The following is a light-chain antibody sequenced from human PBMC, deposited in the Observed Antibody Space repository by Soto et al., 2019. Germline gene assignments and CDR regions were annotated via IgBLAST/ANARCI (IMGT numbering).Light chain of an antibody. CDR2: AAS. J-gene: IGKJ2*01. CDR3: QQSYSTPFT. V-gene: IGKV1-39*01. CDR1: QSISSY. Sequence: DIPMTQSPFSLSVSVGDRVTITCRASQSISSYLNWYQQKPGKAPNLLIYAASSLQSGVPSRFSGSASGTDFTLTISSLHPEDFATYYCQQSYSTPFTFGQGTKLEIK.